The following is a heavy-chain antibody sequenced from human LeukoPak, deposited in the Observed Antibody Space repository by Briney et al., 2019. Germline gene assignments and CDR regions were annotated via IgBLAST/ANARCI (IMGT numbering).Heavy chain of an antibody. CDR2: IWYDGSNK. Sequence: RSGGSLRLSCAASGFTFSSYGMHWVRQAPGKGLEWVAVIWYDGSNKYYADSVKGRFTISRDNSKNTLYLQMNSLRAEDTAVYYCAKTRSWLNELDYWGQGTLVTVSS. D-gene: IGHD6-13*01. J-gene: IGHJ4*02. CDR3: AKTRSWLNELDY. V-gene: IGHV3-33*06. CDR1: GFTFSSYG.